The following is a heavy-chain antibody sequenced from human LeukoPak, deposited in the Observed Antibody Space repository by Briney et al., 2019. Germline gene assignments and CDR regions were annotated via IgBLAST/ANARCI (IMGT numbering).Heavy chain of an antibody. J-gene: IGHJ6*02. CDR2: IWFDGRNK. V-gene: IGHV3-33*01. D-gene: IGHD3-10*01. CDR3: ARANYGSGSNYYYGLDV. Sequence: PGGSLRLSCAASGFTFSIYGMHWVRQAPGKGPEWVAVIWFDGRNKYYADSVKGRFTISRDNSKNTLYLQINGLRAEDTAVYYCARANYGSGSNYYYGLDVWGQGTTVTVSS. CDR1: GFTFSIYG.